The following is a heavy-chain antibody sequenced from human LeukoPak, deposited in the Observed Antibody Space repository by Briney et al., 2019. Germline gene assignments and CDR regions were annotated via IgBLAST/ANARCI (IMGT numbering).Heavy chain of an antibody. CDR1: GGTFSSYA. Sequence: SSVTVSCKASGGTFSSYAISWVRQAPGQGLEWMGRIIPILGIANYAQKFQGRVTITADKSTSTAYMELNSLRSEDTAVYYCARTGHYYDSSGYYSEYFQHWGQGTVIVASS. CDR2: IIPILGIA. CDR3: ARTGHYYDSSGYYSEYFQH. V-gene: IGHV1-69*04. J-gene: IGHJ1*01. D-gene: IGHD3-22*01.